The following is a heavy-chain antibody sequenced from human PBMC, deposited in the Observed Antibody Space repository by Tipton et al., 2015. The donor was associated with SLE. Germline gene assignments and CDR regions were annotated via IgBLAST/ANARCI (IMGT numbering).Heavy chain of an antibody. CDR2: IYYSGST. D-gene: IGHD3-3*01. CDR1: GGSISSSSYY. J-gene: IGHJ4*02. CDR3: RLNTITSLFDY. Sequence: TLSLTCTVSGGSISSSSYYWGWIRQPPGKGLEWIGSIYYSGSTYYNPSLKSRVTISVDTSKNQFSLKLSSVTAADTAVYYCRLNTITSLFDYWGQGTLVTVAS. V-gene: IGHV4-39*07.